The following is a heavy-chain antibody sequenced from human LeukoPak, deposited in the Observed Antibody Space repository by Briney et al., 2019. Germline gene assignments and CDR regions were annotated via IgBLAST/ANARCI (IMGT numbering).Heavy chain of an antibody. CDR3: AREARSGTPFDY. Sequence: SVKVSCKASGGTFSSYAISWVRQAPGQGLEWMGRIIPILGIANYAQKFQGRVTITADESTSTAYMELSSLRSEDTAVYYCAREARSGTPFDYWGQGTLVTVSS. J-gene: IGHJ4*02. CDR2: IIPILGIA. CDR1: GGTFSSYA. D-gene: IGHD2-15*01. V-gene: IGHV1-69*04.